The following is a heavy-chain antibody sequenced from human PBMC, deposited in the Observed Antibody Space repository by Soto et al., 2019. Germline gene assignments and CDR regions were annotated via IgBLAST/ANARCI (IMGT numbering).Heavy chain of an antibody. Sequence: SLKVSCKASGGTFSSYAISWVRQAPGQGLEWMGGIIPIFGTANYAQKFQGRVTITADESTSTAYMELSSLRSEDTAVYYCASSEIVVVPVKYYYYGMDVWGQGTTVTVSS. CDR2: IIPIFGTA. V-gene: IGHV1-69*13. J-gene: IGHJ6*02. CDR3: ASSEIVVVPVKYYYYGMDV. D-gene: IGHD2-2*01. CDR1: GGTFSSYA.